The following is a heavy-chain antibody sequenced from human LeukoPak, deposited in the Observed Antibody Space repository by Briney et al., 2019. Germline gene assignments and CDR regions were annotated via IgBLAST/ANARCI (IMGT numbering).Heavy chain of an antibody. CDR3: ATDKRSRSGYEAPNWFDP. D-gene: IGHD3-22*01. J-gene: IGHJ5*02. CDR1: GYTFTNYG. Sequence: ASVKVSCKASGYTFTNYGITWVRQAPGQGLEWMGWISAYNGNTNYEQKFQGRVTMTTDTSTSTAYMELRSLRSDDTAVYSCATDKRSRSGYEAPNWFDPWGQGTLVTVSS. V-gene: IGHV1-18*01. CDR2: ISAYNGNT.